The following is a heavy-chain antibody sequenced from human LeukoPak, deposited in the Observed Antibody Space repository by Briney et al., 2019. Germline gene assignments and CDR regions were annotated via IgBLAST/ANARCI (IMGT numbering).Heavy chain of an antibody. CDR3: ARPGANYYGSGSYYAFDY. Sequence: GESLKISCKGSGYSFTNYWIGWVRQMPGKGLEWMGRIDPSDSYTNYSPSFQGHVTISADKSISTAYLQWSSLKASDTAMYYCARPGANYYGSGSYYAFDYWGQGTLVTVSS. J-gene: IGHJ4*02. D-gene: IGHD3-10*01. CDR2: IDPSDSYT. V-gene: IGHV5-10-1*01. CDR1: GYSFTNYW.